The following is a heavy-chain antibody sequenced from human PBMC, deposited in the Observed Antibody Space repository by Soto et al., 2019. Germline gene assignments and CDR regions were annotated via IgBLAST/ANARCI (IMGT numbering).Heavy chain of an antibody. CDR3: AKDDSIAARGNFDY. J-gene: IGHJ4*02. Sequence: VGSLRLSCAASGFTFSSYAMSWVRQAPGKGLEWVSAISGSGGSTYYAGSVKGRFTISRDNSKNTLYLQMNSLRAEDTAVYYCAKDDSIAARGNFDYWGQGTLVTVSS. D-gene: IGHD6-6*01. CDR2: ISGSGGST. CDR1: GFTFSSYA. V-gene: IGHV3-23*01.